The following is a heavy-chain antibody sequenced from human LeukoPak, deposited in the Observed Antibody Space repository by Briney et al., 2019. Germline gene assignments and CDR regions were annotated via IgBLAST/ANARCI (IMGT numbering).Heavy chain of an antibody. CDR2: ISWNSDSI. J-gene: IGHJ4*02. CDR1: GFTFNDYA. D-gene: IGHD5-12*01. Sequence: GGSLRLSCAASGFTFNDYAMHWVRQAPGKGLEWVSSISWNSDSIAYADSVKGRFTISRDNAKNSLYLHMNSLRAEDTALYYCAKDAYSGYDYSGYFDYWGQGTLVTVSS. CDR3: AKDAYSGYDYSGYFDY. V-gene: IGHV3-9*01.